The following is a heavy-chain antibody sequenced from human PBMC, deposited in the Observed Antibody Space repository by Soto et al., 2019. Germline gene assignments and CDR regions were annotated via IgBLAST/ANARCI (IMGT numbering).Heavy chain of an antibody. CDR3: ARLLTRSGADFVVAPY. V-gene: IGHV3-48*01. D-gene: IGHD2-15*01. CDR1: GFTFSSYS. Sequence: GGSLRLSCAASGFTFSSYSMNWVRQAPGKGLEWVSCISSSSSTIYYADSVKGRFTISRDNAKNSLYLQMNSLRAEDTAVYYCARLLTRSGADFVVAPYWGQGTLVTVSS. J-gene: IGHJ4*02. CDR2: ISSSSSTI.